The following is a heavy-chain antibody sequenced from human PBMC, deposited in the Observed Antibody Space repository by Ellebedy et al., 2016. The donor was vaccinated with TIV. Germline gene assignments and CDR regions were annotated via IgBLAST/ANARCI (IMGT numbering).Heavy chain of an antibody. CDR1: AASISSDDYY. V-gene: IGHV4-30-4*01. CDR3: AGVDDDD. J-gene: IGHJ4*02. CDR2: IYFSGST. Sequence: MPSETLSLTCTVSAASISSDDYYWSWILQPPGKGLEWIGYIYFSGSTYYNPSLESRVTISIDTSKNHFSLNVSSVSAADTAVYYCAGVDDDDWGQGTLVTVSS. D-gene: IGHD2-15*01.